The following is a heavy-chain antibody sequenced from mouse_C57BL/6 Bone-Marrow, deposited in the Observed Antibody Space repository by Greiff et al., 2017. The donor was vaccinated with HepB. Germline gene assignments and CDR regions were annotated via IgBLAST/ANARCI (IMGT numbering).Heavy chain of an antibody. Sequence: VQLKQSGAELVRPGASVKLSCTASGFNIKDDYMHWVKQRPEQGLEWIGWIDPENGDTEYASKFQGKATITADTSSNTAYLQLSSLTSEDSAVYYCARVRDYDYDEGYFDVWGTGTTVTVSS. CDR2: IDPENGDT. CDR1: GFNIKDDY. CDR3: ARVRDYDYDEGYFDV. J-gene: IGHJ1*03. V-gene: IGHV14-4*01. D-gene: IGHD2-4*01.